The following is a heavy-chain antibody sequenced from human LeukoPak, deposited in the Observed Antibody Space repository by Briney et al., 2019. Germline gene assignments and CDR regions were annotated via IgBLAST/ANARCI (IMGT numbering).Heavy chain of an antibody. V-gene: IGHV4-61*01. Sequence: SETLSLTCTVSGYSISSGYYWSWIRQPPGKGLEWIGYIYYSGSTNYNPSLKSRVTISVDTSKNQFSLKLSSVTAADTAVYYCARIAAAGIGYWGQGTLVTVSS. CDR2: IYYSGST. CDR3: ARIAAAGIGY. D-gene: IGHD6-13*01. J-gene: IGHJ4*02. CDR1: GYSISSGYY.